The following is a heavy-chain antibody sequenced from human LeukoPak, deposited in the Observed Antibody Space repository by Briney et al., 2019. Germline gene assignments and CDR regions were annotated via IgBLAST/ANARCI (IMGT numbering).Heavy chain of an antibody. V-gene: IGHV3-48*02. J-gene: IGHJ4*02. D-gene: IGHD5-12*01. CDR2: ISSSLSTI. CDR3: ARDVGGYGTKGSYFDY. CDR1: GFTFSSYN. Sequence: GGSLRLSCAASGFTFSSYNMNWVRQAPGKGLEGVSYISSSLSTIYYADSVKGRFTISRDNAKNSLYLQMNSLRDEDTAVYYCARDVGGYGTKGSYFDYWGQGTLVTVSS.